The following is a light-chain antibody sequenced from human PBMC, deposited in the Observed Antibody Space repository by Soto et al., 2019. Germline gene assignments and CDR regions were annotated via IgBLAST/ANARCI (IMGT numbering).Light chain of an antibody. CDR3: AAWDYSLSGYWV. Sequence: QPVLSQPPSASGTPGRRVPLFCSESRSNIGRNYVSWYQQAPGTAPKPLIFRNNQRPEGVPDRFSGSKSGTSASLAISGLRSEDDADYFCAAWDYSLSGYWVFGGWTKLTVL. CDR1: RSNIGRNY. J-gene: IGLJ3*02. V-gene: IGLV1-47*01. CDR2: RNN.